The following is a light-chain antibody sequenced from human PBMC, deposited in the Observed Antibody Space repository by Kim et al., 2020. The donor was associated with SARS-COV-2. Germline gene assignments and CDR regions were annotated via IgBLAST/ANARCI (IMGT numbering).Light chain of an antibody. V-gene: IGLV4-69*02. Sequence: GAPVKLTCTLSSGHSNYAIAWHQQQPGKGPRYLMKVNSDGSHTKGDGIPHRFSGSSSGAGRYLTISSLQSEDETDYYCQTWASGWVFGGGTKLTVL. CDR1: SGHSNYA. J-gene: IGLJ3*02. CDR3: QTWASGWV. CDR2: VNSDGSH.